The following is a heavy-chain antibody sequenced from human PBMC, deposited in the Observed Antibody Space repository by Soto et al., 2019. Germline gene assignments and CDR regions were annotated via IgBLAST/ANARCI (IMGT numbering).Heavy chain of an antibody. Sequence: ASVKVSCKASGYTFTSYAMHWVRQAPGQRLEWMGWINAGNGNTKYSQKFQGRVTITRDTSASTAYMELSSLRSEDTAVYYCAIALSGDRPYLFSYRARGTFDPVSS. CDR3: AIALSGDRPYLFSY. CDR2: INAGNGNT. D-gene: IGHD2-21*01. CDR1: GYTFTSYA. V-gene: IGHV1-3*01. J-gene: IGHJ1*01.